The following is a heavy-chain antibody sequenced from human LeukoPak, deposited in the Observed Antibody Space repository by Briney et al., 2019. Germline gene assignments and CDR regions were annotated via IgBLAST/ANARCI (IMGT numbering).Heavy chain of an antibody. V-gene: IGHV3-74*01. J-gene: IGHJ4*02. Sequence: GGSLRLSCAASGFTFSSYWMHWVRQAPGKGLVWVSRINSDGSSTSYADSVKGRFTISRDNAKNTLYLQMNSLRAEDTAVYYCASSYGSGSGLDYWGQGTLVTVSS. CDR3: ASSYGSGSGLDY. D-gene: IGHD3-10*01. CDR2: INSDGSST. CDR1: GFTFSSYW.